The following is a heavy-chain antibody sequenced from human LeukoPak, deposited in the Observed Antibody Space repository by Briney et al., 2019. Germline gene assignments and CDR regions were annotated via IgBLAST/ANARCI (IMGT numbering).Heavy chain of an antibody. CDR3: ARLPTTVTRVDY. J-gene: IGHJ4*02. Sequence: ASVKVSCKASGYTFTIYGISWVRQAPGQGLEWMGWISAYNGNTNYAQKLQGRVTMTTDTSTSTAYMELRSLRSDDTAVYYCARLPTTVTRVDYWGQGTLVTVSS. CDR2: ISAYNGNT. D-gene: IGHD4-17*01. CDR1: GYTFTIYG. V-gene: IGHV1-18*01.